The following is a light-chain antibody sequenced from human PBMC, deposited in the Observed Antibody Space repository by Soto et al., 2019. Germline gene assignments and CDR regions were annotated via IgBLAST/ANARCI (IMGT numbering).Light chain of an antibody. V-gene: IGKV3-20*01. J-gene: IGKJ2*01. Sequence: EIVLTQSPGTLSLSPGERATLSCRASQSVSSSFLAWYQQKPGQAPRLLIYGASSRATGIPDRFSGSGSGTDFTLAISRLEPEDFAVYYCQGYGDSPPTYTFGQGTSLEI. CDR3: QGYGDSPPTYT. CDR2: GAS. CDR1: QSVSSSF.